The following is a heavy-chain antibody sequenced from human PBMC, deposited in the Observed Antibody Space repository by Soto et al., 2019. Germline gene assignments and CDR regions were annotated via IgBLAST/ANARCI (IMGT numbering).Heavy chain of an antibody. Sequence: PGGSLRLSCAASGFTFSSYGMHWVRQAPGKGLEWVAVISYDGSNKYYADSVKGRFTISRDNSKNTLYLQMNSLRAEDTAVYYCAKDLVVATTRGVFDYWGQGTLVTVSS. CDR3: AKDLVVATTRGVFDY. V-gene: IGHV3-30*18. J-gene: IGHJ4*02. D-gene: IGHD5-12*01. CDR1: GFTFSSYG. CDR2: ISYDGSNK.